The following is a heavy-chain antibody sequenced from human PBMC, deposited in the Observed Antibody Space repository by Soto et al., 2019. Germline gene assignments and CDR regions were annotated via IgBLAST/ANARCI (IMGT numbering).Heavy chain of an antibody. CDR3: VSQRTTVITQAYFDY. CDR1: GGSISSYY. D-gene: IGHD4-4*01. Sequence: SETLSLTCTVSGGSISSYYWSWIRQPAGKGLEWIGRIYTSGSTNYNPSLKSRVTMSVDTSKNQFSLNLNSVTASDTAVYFCVSQRTTVITQAYFDYWGPGALVTVS. CDR2: IYTSGST. J-gene: IGHJ4*02. V-gene: IGHV4-4*07.